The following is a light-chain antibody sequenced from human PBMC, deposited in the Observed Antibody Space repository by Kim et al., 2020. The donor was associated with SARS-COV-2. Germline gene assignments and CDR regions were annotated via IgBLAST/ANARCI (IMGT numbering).Light chain of an antibody. J-gene: IGKJ1*01. CDR1: QSVSSY. CDR2: DGS. CDR3: QQRSDWPRT. Sequence: PRERATLSCRASQSVSSYLAWYQQKPGQPPRLLIYDGSNRATGIPAKFSGSGSGTDFTLTISSLEPEDFAVYFCQQRSDWPRTFGQGTKVDIK. V-gene: IGKV3-11*01.